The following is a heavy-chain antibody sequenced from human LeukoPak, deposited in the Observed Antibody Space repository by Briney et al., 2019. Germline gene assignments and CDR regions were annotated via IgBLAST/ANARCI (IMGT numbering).Heavy chain of an antibody. D-gene: IGHD2-15*01. V-gene: IGHV1-2*02. CDR2: INPNSGGT. CDR1: GYTFTGYH. CDR3: ARDLVMVVAAPFDP. Sequence: ASVKVSCKASGYTFTGYHIHWVRQAPGQGLEWMGWINPNSGGTNYAQKFQGRVTMTRDTSISTAYIELNSLRSDDTAVYYCARDLVMVVAAPFDPWGQGTLVTVSS. J-gene: IGHJ5*02.